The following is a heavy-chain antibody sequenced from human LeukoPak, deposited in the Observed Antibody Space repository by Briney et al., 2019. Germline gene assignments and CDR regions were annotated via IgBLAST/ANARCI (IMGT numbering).Heavy chain of an antibody. CDR3: ASYSYGYSDAFDI. Sequence: ASVKVSCKASGGTFSSYAISWVRQAPGQGLEWMGRIIPIFGTANYAQKFQGRVTITTDESTSTAYMELSSLRSEDTAVYYCASYSYGYSDAFDIWGQGTMVTVPS. CDR2: IIPIFGTA. J-gene: IGHJ3*02. V-gene: IGHV1-69*05. D-gene: IGHD5-18*01. CDR1: GGTFSSYA.